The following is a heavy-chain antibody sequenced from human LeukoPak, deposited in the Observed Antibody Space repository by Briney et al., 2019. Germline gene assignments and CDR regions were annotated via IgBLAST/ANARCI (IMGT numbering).Heavy chain of an antibody. D-gene: IGHD2-21*02. Sequence: RPGGSLRLSCAASGFTFDDYGMSWVRQAPGKGLEWVSGINWNGGSTGYADSVKGRFTISRDNAKNSLYLEMNSLRAEDTALYYCARGQACGGDCYENLDYWGQGTLVTVSS. CDR2: INWNGGST. V-gene: IGHV3-20*04. CDR3: ARGQACGGDCYENLDY. J-gene: IGHJ4*02. CDR1: GFTFDDYG.